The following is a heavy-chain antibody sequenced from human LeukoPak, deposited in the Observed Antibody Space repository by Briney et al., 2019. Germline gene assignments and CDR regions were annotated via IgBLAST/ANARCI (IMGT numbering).Heavy chain of an antibody. J-gene: IGHJ4*02. D-gene: IGHD5-12*01. CDR1: GGSITNYY. CDR2: ISYSGST. V-gene: IGHV4-59*01. CDR3: ARGARGYPDDNFDY. Sequence: SETLSLTCTVSGGSITNYYWSWIRQPPGKGLEWFGYISYSGSTNYSLSLKSRVTISVDTSKKQFSLNLNSVTAADTAIYYCARGARGYPDDNFDYWGQGTLVTVSS.